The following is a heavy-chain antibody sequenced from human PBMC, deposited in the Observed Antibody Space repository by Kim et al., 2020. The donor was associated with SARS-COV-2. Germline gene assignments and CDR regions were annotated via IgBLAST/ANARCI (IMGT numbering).Heavy chain of an antibody. D-gene: IGHD6-13*01. J-gene: IGHJ4*02. CDR3: SISKAESHPFDS. V-gene: IGHV4-31*03. Sequence: SETLSLTCTVSGGSISSGGYYWSWIRQHPGKGLEWIGSIYYSGSTYYNPSLKSRVTISVDTSQNQFSLNLNSVTAADTAVYYYSISKAESHPFDSWGKGT. CDR2: IYYSGST. CDR1: GGSISSGGYY.